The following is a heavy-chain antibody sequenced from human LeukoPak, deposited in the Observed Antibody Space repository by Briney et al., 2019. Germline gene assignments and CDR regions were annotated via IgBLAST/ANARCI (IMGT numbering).Heavy chain of an antibody. D-gene: IGHD2-15*01. Sequence: GGSLRLSCAASGFTFSSYAMSWVRQAPGKGLEWVSGISGRGDSTYYADSVQGRFTISRDNSKNTLYLQMNSLRAEDTAVYYCAKDIVVVVAAGDAFDIWGQGTMVTVSS. CDR2: ISGRGDST. CDR1: GFTFSSYA. V-gene: IGHV3-23*01. J-gene: IGHJ3*02. CDR3: AKDIVVVVAAGDAFDI.